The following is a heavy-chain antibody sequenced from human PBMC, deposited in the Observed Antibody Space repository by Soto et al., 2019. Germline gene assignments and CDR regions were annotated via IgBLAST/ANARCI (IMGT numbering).Heavy chain of an antibody. D-gene: IGHD3-3*01. V-gene: IGHV1-18*01. Sequence: ASVKVSCKASGYTFTSYGISWVRQAPGQGLEWMGWISAYNGNTNYAQKLQGRVTMTTDTSTSTAYMELRSLRSDDTAVYYRARDKYDFWSGPLHNWFDPWGQGTLVTVSS. CDR2: ISAYNGNT. CDR1: GYTFTSYG. CDR3: ARDKYDFWSGPLHNWFDP. J-gene: IGHJ5*02.